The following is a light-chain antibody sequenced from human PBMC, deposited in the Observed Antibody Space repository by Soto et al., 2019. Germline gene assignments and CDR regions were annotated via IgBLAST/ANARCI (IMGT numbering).Light chain of an antibody. V-gene: IGLV2-23*01. CDR2: EGS. J-gene: IGLJ2*01. CDR3: CSYAGSSTV. CDR1: SSDVGSYNL. Sequence: QSVLTQPASVSGSPGQSITISCTGTSSDVGSYNLVSWYQQHPGKAPKLMIYEGSKRPSGVSNRVSGSKSGNTASLTISGLQAEDEADYYCCSYAGSSTVFGGGTKLTVL.